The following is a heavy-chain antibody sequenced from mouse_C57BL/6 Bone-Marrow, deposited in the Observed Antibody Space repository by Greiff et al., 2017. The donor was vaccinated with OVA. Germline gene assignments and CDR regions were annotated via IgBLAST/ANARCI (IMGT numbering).Heavy chain of an antibody. CDR1: GYSFTDYY. J-gene: IGHJ4*01. CDR2: ITPNYGTT. Sequence: EVQLQQSGPELVQPGASVTISCKASGYSFTDYYMNWVKQSNGKSLEWIGIITPNYGTTSYNQKFKGKATLTVDQSTSTAYMQLNSLTSEDSAVYYCSTLLRSFMDYWGQGTSVTVSS. CDR3: STLLRSFMDY. D-gene: IGHD1-1*01. V-gene: IGHV1-39*01.